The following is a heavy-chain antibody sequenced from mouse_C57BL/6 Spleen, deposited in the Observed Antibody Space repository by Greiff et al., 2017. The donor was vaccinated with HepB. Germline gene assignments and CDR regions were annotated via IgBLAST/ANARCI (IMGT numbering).Heavy chain of an antibody. CDR3: ARGEWDGYGFAY. CDR1: GYSITSGYD. D-gene: IGHD2-2*01. CDR2: ISYSGST. Sequence: EVQLQESGPGMVKPSQSLSLTCTVTGYSITSGYDWHWIRHFPGNKLEWMGYISYSGSTNYNPSLKSRIPITHDTSKNHFFLQLNSGTTEDTATYYCARGEWDGYGFAYWGQGTLVTVSA. V-gene: IGHV3-1*01. J-gene: IGHJ3*01.